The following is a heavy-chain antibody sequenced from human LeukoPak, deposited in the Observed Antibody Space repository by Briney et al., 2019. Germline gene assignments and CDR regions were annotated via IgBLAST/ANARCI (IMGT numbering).Heavy chain of an antibody. J-gene: IGHJ3*02. Sequence: GESLQISCKGSGYSFTNYWIAWVRQMPGKGLEWMGIIYPGDADTRNSPSFQGQVTFSADKSISTAYLQWGSLKASDTAMYYCARRRFCSSTSCHEGAFDIWGQGTMVTVSS. CDR2: IYPGDADT. CDR1: GYSFTNYW. V-gene: IGHV5-51*01. CDR3: ARRRFCSSTSCHEGAFDI. D-gene: IGHD2-2*01.